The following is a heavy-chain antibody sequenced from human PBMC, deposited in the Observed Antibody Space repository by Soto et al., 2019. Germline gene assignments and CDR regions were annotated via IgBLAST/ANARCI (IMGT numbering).Heavy chain of an antibody. Sequence: QVQLIQSEAEVKKPGSSVRVSCTASGGIFGSHGFSWVRQAPGQRLEWGGGFIPIFRTLTYTVKFKARVRIAEDESTDTVYLDLSSMTSEDTAVYYCVRDRRIYYSDPHDEFVASDYEVWGQRTMVSAS. CDR1: GGIFGSHG. D-gene: IGHD3-22*01. CDR2: FIPIFRTL. J-gene: IGHJ3*01. V-gene: IGHV1-69*01. CDR3: VRDRRIYYSDPHDEFVASDYEV.